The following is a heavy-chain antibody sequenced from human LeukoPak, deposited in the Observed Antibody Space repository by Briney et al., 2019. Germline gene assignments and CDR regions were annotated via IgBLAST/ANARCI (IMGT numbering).Heavy chain of an antibody. Sequence: ASVKVSCKVSGYTLTELSMHWMRQAPGKGLEWMGGFDPEDGETFYAQKFQGRITLTEDTSTHPAYMELSRLRSEDTAVYYCASPYGSGYNWFDPWGQGTLVTVSS. CDR2: FDPEDGET. CDR1: GYTLTELS. D-gene: IGHD3-10*01. V-gene: IGHV1-24*01. CDR3: ASPYGSGYNWFDP. J-gene: IGHJ5*02.